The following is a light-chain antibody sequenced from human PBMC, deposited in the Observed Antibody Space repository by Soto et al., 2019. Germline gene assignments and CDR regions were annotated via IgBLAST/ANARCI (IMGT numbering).Light chain of an antibody. V-gene: IGKV1-5*01. CDR1: QRISNW. CDR2: DAS. CDR3: QQYNSYWT. J-gene: IGKJ1*01. Sequence: DIQMTQSPSTLSASVGDRVTITCRASQRISNWLAWYQQKPGKASKLLIYDASSLESGVPSRFSGSGSGTEFTLTISSLQPDDFATYYCQQYNSYWTFGQGTKVEIK.